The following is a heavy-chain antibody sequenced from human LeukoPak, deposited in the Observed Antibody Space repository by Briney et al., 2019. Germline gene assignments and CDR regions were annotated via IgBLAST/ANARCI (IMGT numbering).Heavy chain of an antibody. CDR3: ASGDPNPLDF. Sequence: GGSLRLSCAASGFTFSNYHMHWVRQAPGKGLEWISIISSTTTTIYYADSVKGRLTVSRDNGRNSLFLQMNSLRDDDTAVYYCASGDPNPLDFWGQGTLVTVSS. J-gene: IGHJ4*02. CDR1: GFTFSNYH. CDR2: ISSTTTTI. V-gene: IGHV3-48*02. D-gene: IGHD2-21*02.